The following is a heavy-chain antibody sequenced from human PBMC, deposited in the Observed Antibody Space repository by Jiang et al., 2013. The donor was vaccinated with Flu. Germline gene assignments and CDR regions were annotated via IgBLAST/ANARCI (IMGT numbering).Heavy chain of an antibody. CDR3: VSERQTGEVVFFAF. J-gene: IGHJ4*02. D-gene: IGHD3-3*01. CDR2: ISAYYGST. V-gene: IGHV1-18*01. Sequence: SGAEVKKPGASVKVSCKTSGYTFTTYGLSWVRQAPGQGLEWMGWISAYYGSTNYAENLQGRVTMTRDTSTSTAYMELRSLRSDDTAAYYCVSERQTGEVVFFAFWGQGTLVTVSS. CDR1: GYTFTTYG.